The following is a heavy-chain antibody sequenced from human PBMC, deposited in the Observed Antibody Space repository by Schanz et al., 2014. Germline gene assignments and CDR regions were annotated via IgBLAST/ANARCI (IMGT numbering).Heavy chain of an antibody. D-gene: IGHD3-3*01. CDR2: VYHRGVT. J-gene: IGHJ4*02. Sequence: QVQLQESGPGLVKPSETLSLTCTVSGDSIGTYQWSWIRQPPGKGLEWIGYVYHRGVTTYKSSLKSRVSIPVDPKKTNFPLNRTPVTAADTAVYYCARSTYDFWSAFDYWGQGILVAVSS. CDR3: ARSTYDFWSAFDY. CDR1: GDSIGTYQ. V-gene: IGHV4-59*08.